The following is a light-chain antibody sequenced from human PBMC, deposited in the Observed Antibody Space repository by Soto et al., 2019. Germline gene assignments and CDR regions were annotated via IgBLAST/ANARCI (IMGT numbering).Light chain of an antibody. J-gene: IGKJ1*01. CDR3: QQYGSSSWT. CDR2: ASS. CDR1: QSSGSNF. Sequence: DIVLTHSPGTLSLSPGERATLSCKTSQSSGSNFLAWYQHKPGQAPRLLIYASSNRATGIPDRFTGSASGSDFTLTISRLEPEDFAVYYCQQYGSSSWTFGQGTKV. V-gene: IGKV3-20*01.